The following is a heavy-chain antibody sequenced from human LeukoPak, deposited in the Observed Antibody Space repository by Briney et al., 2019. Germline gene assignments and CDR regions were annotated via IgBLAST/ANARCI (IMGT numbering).Heavy chain of an antibody. D-gene: IGHD2-8*01. CDR3: ARVGYYDF. V-gene: IGHV3-11*05. CDR1: GLTFSDYY. J-gene: IGHJ3*01. Sequence: GGSLRLSCAASGLTFSDYYMSWIRHAPGKGLEWVSYISSSSDYANYADSVKCRFTISRDNAKYSLYLQMNSLRSEDTAVYYCARVGYYDFWGQGTMVTVSS. CDR2: ISSSSDYA.